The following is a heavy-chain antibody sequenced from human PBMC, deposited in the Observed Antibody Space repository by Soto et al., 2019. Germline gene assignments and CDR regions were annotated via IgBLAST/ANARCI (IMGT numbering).Heavy chain of an antibody. CDR3: ARDSGHYYRSDAFDK. J-gene: IGHJ3*02. V-gene: IGHV1-46*01. CDR2: IDPSGGST. D-gene: IGHD1-26*01. Sequence: QVQLVQSGAEVKKPGASVKVSCKASGYTFTASYMHWVRQAPGQGLGWMGIIDPSGGSTSYSQKFQGRVTMTRDKYTSTVYMELNSLRSEDTAVFYCARDSGHYYRSDAFDKWGQGTMGTVSS. CDR1: GYTFTASY.